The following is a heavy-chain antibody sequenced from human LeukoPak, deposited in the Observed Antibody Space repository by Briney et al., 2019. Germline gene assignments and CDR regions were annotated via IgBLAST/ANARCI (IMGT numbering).Heavy chain of an antibody. J-gene: IGHJ4*02. CDR2: MNTNSGKT. Sequence: ASVKVSCKASGYTFTSFDINWVRQATGQGLEWMGWMNTNSGKTGYAQTFQGRVTMTRDTSINTAYMELTSLRSDDTAVYYCARESGFYASGSRYWGQGTLVIVPS. V-gene: IGHV1-8*01. D-gene: IGHD3-10*01. CDR1: GYTFTSFD. CDR3: ARESGFYASGSRY.